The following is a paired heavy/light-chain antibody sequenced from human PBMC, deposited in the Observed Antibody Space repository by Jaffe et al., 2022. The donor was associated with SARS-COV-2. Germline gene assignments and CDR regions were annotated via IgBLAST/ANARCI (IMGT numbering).Heavy chain of an antibody. CDR1: GFTFSSYW. Sequence: EVQLVESGGGLVQPGGSLRLSCAASGFTFSSYWMHWVRQAPGKGLVWVSRINSDGSTTTHADSVKGRFTISRDNAKNTLYLQMNSLRAEDSAVYYCARAARYYDSSGYFGGNYYYYYMDVWGKGTTVTVSS. J-gene: IGHJ6*03. CDR3: ARAARYYDSSGYFGGNYYYYYMDV. CDR2: INSDGSTT. V-gene: IGHV3-74*01. D-gene: IGHD3-22*01.
Light chain of an antibody. J-gene: IGKJ1*01. V-gene: IGKV1-5*03. CDR1: QSISNR. CDR3: QQYNSAWT. Sequence: DIQMTQSPSTLSASVGDRVTITCRASQSISNRLAWYQQKPGKAPKLLIYKASNLESGVPSRFSGSGSGTEFTLTISSLQPDDFATYYCQQYNSAWTFGQGTKVEIK. CDR2: KAS.